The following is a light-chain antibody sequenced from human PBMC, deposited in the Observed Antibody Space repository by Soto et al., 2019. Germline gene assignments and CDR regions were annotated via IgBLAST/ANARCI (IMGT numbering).Light chain of an antibody. V-gene: IGKV1-6*01. CDR2: AAS. J-gene: IGKJ1*01. CDR3: LQDYTYPRT. Sequence: AIQMTQSPSSLSASVGDRVTITCRASQAIRSDLAWYQQKPGRAPNLLIYAASSLQSGVPSRFSGSGSGTDFTLTISSLQPEDFATYYCLQDYTYPRTFGQGTQVEIK. CDR1: QAIRSD.